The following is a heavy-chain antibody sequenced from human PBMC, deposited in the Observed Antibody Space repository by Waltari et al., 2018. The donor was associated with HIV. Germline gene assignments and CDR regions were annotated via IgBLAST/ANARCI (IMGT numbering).Heavy chain of an antibody. V-gene: IGHV3-48*02. D-gene: IGHD4-4*01. CDR1: GFTFSSYN. CDR2: ISSGSGTM. CDR3: ARDSRIYSYGFDI. J-gene: IGHJ3*02. Sequence: EVQLVESGGGLVQPGGSLRLSCAASGFTFSSYNMNWVRQAPGMVLEFISYISSGSGTMSFADSVKGRFTISRDNAKNSLYLQVNSLRDEDTAVYYCARDSRIYSYGFDIWGQGTTVTVSS.